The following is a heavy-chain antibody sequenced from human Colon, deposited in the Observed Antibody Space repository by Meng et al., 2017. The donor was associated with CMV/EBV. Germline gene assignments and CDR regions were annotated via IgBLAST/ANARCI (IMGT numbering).Heavy chain of an antibody. D-gene: IGHD3-16*02. CDR1: GFTFSVYY. CDR3: VASSVIAPFY. V-gene: IGHV3-11*04. J-gene: IGHJ4*02. CDR2: ITDTGSLI. Sequence: GGSLRLSCAASGFTFSVYYMGWIRQSPGKGLEWLSYITDTGSLIYYADSVRGRFTISRENARNSLYLQMNSLRAEDAGLYYCVASSVIAPFYWGQGTLVTVSS.